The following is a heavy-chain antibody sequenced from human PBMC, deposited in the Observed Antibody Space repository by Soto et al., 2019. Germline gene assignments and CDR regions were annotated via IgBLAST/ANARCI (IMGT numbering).Heavy chain of an antibody. CDR3: AKDGPDTAMVTGYYGMDV. V-gene: IGHV3-30*18. Sequence: ESGGGVVQPGRSLRLSCAASGFTFSSYGMHWVRQAPGKGLEWVAVISYDGSNKYYADSVKGRFTISRDNSKNTLYLQMNSLRAEDTAVYYCAKDGPDTAMVTGYYGMDVWGQGTTVTVSS. CDR1: GFTFSSYG. J-gene: IGHJ6*02. D-gene: IGHD5-18*01. CDR2: ISYDGSNK.